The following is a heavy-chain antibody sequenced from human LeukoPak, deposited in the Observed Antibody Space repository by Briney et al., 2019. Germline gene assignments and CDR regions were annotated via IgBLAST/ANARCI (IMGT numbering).Heavy chain of an antibody. D-gene: IGHD6-13*01. J-gene: IGHJ4*02. CDR3: ARNLGYSSLDY. Sequence: PSETLSLTCGVSGYSISSGYYWGWIRQPPGKGLEWIGSIYHSGSTYYNPSLKSRVTISVDTSKNQFSLMLSSVTAADTAVYYCARNLGYSSLDYWGQGTLLTVSS. CDR2: IYHSGST. CDR1: GYSISSGYY. V-gene: IGHV4-38-2*01.